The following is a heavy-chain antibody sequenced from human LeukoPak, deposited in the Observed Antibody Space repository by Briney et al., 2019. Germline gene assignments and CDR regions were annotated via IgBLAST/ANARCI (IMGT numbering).Heavy chain of an antibody. V-gene: IGHV4-39*07. CDR3: ARDVNTGGGTFDC. CDR2: IYYSGST. Sequence: KTSETLSLTCTVSGGSISSSSYYWGSIRQPPGEGLEWIGSIYYSGSTYYPPSLKSRVTISVDTSKNQFSLKLSSVTAADTAVYYCARDVNTGGGTFDCWGQGTLVTVSS. J-gene: IGHJ4*02. CDR1: GGSISSSSYY. D-gene: IGHD1-7*01.